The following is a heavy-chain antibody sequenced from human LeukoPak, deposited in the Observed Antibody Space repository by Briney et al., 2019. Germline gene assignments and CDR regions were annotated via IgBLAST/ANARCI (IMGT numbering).Heavy chain of an antibody. J-gene: IGHJ6*02. CDR1: GFTFDDYA. D-gene: IGHD2-2*01. CDR3: AKESKYHYYGMDV. CDR2: ISGDGGST. Sequence: GGSLRLSCAASGFTFDDYAMHWVRQVPGKGLELVSLISGDGGSTYYADSVKGRFTISRDNSKNSLYLQMNSLRTEDTAFYYCAKESKYHYYGMDVWGQGTTVTVSS. V-gene: IGHV3-43*02.